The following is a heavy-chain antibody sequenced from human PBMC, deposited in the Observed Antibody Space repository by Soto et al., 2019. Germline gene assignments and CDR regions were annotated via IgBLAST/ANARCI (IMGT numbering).Heavy chain of an antibody. CDR2: IIPMFGTA. V-gene: IGHV1-69*01. CDR1: GGTFSNHA. CDR3: ARDDATYCGGDCYRYFFYGLDV. D-gene: IGHD2-21*02. J-gene: IGHJ6*02. Sequence: QVQLVQSGAEVKKPGSSVKVSCKASGGTFSNHAISWVRQAPGQGLEWMGGIIPMFGTADYAQKFQGRVTITADESTTTAHMELSSLRSEDSAVYHCARDDATYCGGDCYRYFFYGLDVWGQGTTVTVSS.